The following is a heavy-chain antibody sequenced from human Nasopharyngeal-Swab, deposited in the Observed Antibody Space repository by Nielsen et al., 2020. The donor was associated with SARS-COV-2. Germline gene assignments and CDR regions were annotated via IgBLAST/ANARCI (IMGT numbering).Heavy chain of an antibody. Sequence: VRQAPGKGLEWVAVISYDGSNKYYADSVKGRFTISRDNSKNTLYLQMNSLRAEDTAVYYCASLPTVTTKGYGMDVGGQGTTVTVSS. J-gene: IGHJ6*02. D-gene: IGHD4-17*01. CDR3: ASLPTVTTKGYGMDV. CDR2: ISYDGSNK. V-gene: IGHV3-30*04.